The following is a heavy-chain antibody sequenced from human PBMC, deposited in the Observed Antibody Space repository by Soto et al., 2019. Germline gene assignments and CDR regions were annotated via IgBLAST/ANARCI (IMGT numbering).Heavy chain of an antibody. CDR1: GFTLSSHS. Sequence: EVQLVESGGGLVKPGGSLRVSCAASGFTLSSHSMNWVRQAPGKGLEWVSFIGSNSHYIYYADSVKGRFTISRDNAKNSVYLQMNSLRVEDTAVYYCARDRTTGTTYAWDAFDTWGQGTMVTVSS. V-gene: IGHV3-21*06. CDR2: IGSNSHYI. D-gene: IGHD1-1*01. J-gene: IGHJ3*02. CDR3: ARDRTTGTTYAWDAFDT.